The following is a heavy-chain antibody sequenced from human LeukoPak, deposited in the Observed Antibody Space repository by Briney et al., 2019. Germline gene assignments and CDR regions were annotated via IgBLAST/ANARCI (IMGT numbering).Heavy chain of an antibody. D-gene: IGHD5-18*01. CDR1: GYTFTSYD. J-gene: IGHJ4*02. CDR2: MNPNSGNT. CDR3: ARGRGRGYSYGTPNYDY. V-gene: IGHV1-8*01. Sequence: ASVKVSYKASGYTFTSYDINWVRQATGQGLEWMGWMNPNSGNTGYAQKFQGRVTMTRNTSISTAYMELSSLRSEDTAVYYCARGRGRGYSYGTPNYDYWGQGTLVTVSS.